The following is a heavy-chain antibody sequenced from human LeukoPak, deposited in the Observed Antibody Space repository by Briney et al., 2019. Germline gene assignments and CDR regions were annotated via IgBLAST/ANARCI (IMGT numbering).Heavy chain of an antibody. V-gene: IGHV3-21*01. Sequence: GGSLRLSCAASGFTFSSYSMNWVRQAPGKGLEWVSSISSSSSYIYYADSVKGRFTISRDNAKNSLYLQMNSLRAEDTAVYYCAREPYGGNPFDYWGQGTLVTVSS. D-gene: IGHD4-23*01. J-gene: IGHJ4*02. CDR3: AREPYGGNPFDY. CDR2: ISSSSSYI. CDR1: GFTFSSYS.